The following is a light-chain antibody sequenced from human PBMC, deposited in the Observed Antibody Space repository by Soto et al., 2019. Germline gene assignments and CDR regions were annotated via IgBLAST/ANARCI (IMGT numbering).Light chain of an antibody. CDR1: QSISSW. CDR2: KAS. CDR3: QQYNSYLYT. V-gene: IGKV1-5*03. J-gene: IGKJ2*01. Sequence: DIQMTQSPSTLSASVGDRVTITCRASQSISSWLAWYQQKPGKAPKLLIYKASSLESGVPSRFSVSGSWTEFTLTISSLQPDDFATYYCQQYNSYLYTFGQGTKLEIK.